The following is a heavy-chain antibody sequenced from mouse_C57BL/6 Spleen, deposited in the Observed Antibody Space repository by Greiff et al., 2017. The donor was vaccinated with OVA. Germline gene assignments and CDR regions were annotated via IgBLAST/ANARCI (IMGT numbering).Heavy chain of an antibody. Sequence: EVKLVESGEGLVKPGGSLKLSCAASGFTFSSYAMSWVRQTPEKRLEWVAYISSGGDYIYYADTVKGRFPISRDNARNTLYLQMSRLKSEDTAMDYCTREGDYYGSSYDYWGQGTTLTVSS. J-gene: IGHJ2*01. CDR1: GFTFSSYA. CDR3: TREGDYYGSSYDY. CDR2: ISSGGDYI. V-gene: IGHV5-9-1*02. D-gene: IGHD1-1*01.